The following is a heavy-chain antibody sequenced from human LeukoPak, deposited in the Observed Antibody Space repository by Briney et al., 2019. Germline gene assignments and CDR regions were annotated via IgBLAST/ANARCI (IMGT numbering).Heavy chain of an antibody. D-gene: IGHD6-13*01. CDR1: GGTFSSYA. CDR3: ARDAMTAASMVY. Sequence: ASVKVSCKASGGTFSSYAISWVRQAPGQGLEWMGRIIPILGIANYAQKFQGRVTITADKSTSTAYMELSSLRSEDTAVYYCARDAMTAASMVYWGQGTLVTVSS. J-gene: IGHJ4*02. V-gene: IGHV1-69*04. CDR2: IIPILGIA.